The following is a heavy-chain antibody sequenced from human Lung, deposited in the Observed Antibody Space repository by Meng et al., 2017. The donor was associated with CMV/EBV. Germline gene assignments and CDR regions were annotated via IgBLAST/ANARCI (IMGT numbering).Heavy chain of an antibody. CDR1: GVSISSNIR. CDR2: IDDSGST. J-gene: IGHJ4*02. V-gene: IGHV4-4*02. CDR3: ARGKQDAWELLAY. Sequence: QGQLQESGPGLLKPSGTLSLTCGVSGVSISSNIRWTWVRQPPGKGLEWIGDIDDSGSTNYNPSLNSRISISLDKSKNHFSLKVNSVTAADTAVYYCARGKQDAWELLAYWGQGALVTVSS. D-gene: IGHD1-26*01.